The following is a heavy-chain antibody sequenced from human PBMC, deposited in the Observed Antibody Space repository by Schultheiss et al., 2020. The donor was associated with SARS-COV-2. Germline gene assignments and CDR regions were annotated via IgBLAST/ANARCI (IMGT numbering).Heavy chain of an antibody. CDR1: GFTFSSYW. V-gene: IGHV3-74*01. D-gene: IGHD2-2*01. CDR3: ARDVAVGTSIGTIDH. CDR2: INSDGSST. J-gene: IGHJ4*02. Sequence: GGSLRLSCAASGFTFSSYWMHWVRQVPGKGLVWVSRINSDGSSTSYADSVKGRFTISRDNSKNTLYLQLSSLRPEDTALYYCARDVAVGTSIGTIDHWGQGTLVTVSS.